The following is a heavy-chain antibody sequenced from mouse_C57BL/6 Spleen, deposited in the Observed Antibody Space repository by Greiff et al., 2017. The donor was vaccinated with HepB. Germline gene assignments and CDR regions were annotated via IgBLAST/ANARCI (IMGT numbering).Heavy chain of an antibody. J-gene: IGHJ4*01. V-gene: IGHV1-61*01. CDR3: ARSSLHGAKDY. Sequence: VQLQQPGAELVRPGSSVKLSCKASGYTFTSYWMDWVKQRPGQGLEWIGNIYPSDSETHYNQKFKDKATLTVDKSSSTAYMQLSSLTSEDSAVYYCARSSLHGAKDYWGQGTSVTVAS. CDR1: GYTFTSYW. D-gene: IGHD2-12*01. CDR2: IYPSDSET.